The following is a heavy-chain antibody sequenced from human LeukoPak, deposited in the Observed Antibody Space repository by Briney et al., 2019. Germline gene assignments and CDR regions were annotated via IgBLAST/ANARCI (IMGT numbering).Heavy chain of an antibody. V-gene: IGHV3-21*01. D-gene: IGHD3-9*01. CDR2: ISSSSSYI. J-gene: IGHJ5*02. Sequence: GGSLRLSCAASGFTFSSYSMNWVRQAPGKGLEWVSSISSSSSYIYYADSVKGRFTISRDNAKNSLYLQMNSLRAEDTAVYYCARANVLRYFDWGYNWFDPWGQGTLVTVSS. CDR1: GFTFSSYS. CDR3: ARANVLRYFDWGYNWFDP.